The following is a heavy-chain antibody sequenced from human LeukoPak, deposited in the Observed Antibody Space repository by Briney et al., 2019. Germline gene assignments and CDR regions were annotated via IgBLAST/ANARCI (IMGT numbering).Heavy chain of an antibody. J-gene: IGHJ6*02. D-gene: IGHD2-15*01. CDR3: ARVGYCSGGSCYSGSYYYYGMDV. V-gene: IGHV4-30-2*01. CDR2: IYHSGST. Sequence: PSQTLSLTCAVSGGSISSGGYSWSWIRQPPGKGLEWIGYIYHSGSTYYNPSLKSRVTISVDTSKNQFSLKLSSVTAADTAVYYCARVGYCSGGSCYSGSYYYYGMDVWGQGTTVTVSS. CDR1: GGSISSGGYS.